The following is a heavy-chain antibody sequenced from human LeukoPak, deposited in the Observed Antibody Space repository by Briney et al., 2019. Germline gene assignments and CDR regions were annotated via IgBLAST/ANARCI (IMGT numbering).Heavy chain of an antibody. D-gene: IGHD3-16*01. CDR3: ARRRITFGGVGLDY. CDR2: MNPNSGNT. Sequence: AASVKVSCKASGYTFTSYDINWVRQATGQGLEWMGWMNPNSGNTGYAQKFQGRVTMTRNTSISTAYMELSSLRSEDTAVYYCARRRITFGGVGLDYWGQGTLVTVPS. CDR1: GYTFTSYD. V-gene: IGHV1-8*01. J-gene: IGHJ4*02.